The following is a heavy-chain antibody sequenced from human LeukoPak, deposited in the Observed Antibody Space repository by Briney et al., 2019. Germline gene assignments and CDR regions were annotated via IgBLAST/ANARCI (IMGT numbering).Heavy chain of an antibody. CDR3: AREGGGYTYGSFDY. J-gene: IGHJ4*02. CDR1: GFTFSPYA. D-gene: IGHD5-18*01. V-gene: IGHV3-48*03. Sequence: GGSLRLSCAASGFTFSPYAMNWVRQAPGKGLEWVSYISSSGSTIYYEDSVKGRFTISRDNAKNSLYLQMNSLRAEDTAVYYCAREGGGYTYGSFDYWGQGTLFTVSS. CDR2: ISSSGSTI.